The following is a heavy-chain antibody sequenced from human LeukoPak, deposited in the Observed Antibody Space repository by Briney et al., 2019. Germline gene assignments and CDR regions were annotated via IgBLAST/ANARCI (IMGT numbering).Heavy chain of an antibody. CDR1: EYTFTDYA. Sequence: RGASVKVSCKASEYTFTDYAINWVRQAPGQRLGWMGWINAGNGNTRYSQRLQGRVTITRDTSASTAYMELSSLTSEDTAVYYCARGRWSATTASYYLDFWGQGTLVTVSS. CDR2: INAGNGNT. D-gene: IGHD5-24*01. V-gene: IGHV1-3*01. CDR3: ARGRWSATTASYYLDF. J-gene: IGHJ4*02.